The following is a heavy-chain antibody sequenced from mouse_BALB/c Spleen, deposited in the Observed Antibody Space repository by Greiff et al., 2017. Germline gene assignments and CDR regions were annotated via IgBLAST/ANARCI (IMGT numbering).Heavy chain of an antibody. CDR2: ISYDGSN. J-gene: IGHJ2*01. CDR3: ARRGKLLRYYFDY. CDR1: GYSITSGYY. V-gene: IGHV3-6*02. D-gene: IGHD1-1*01. Sequence: EVQLVESGPGLVKPSQSLSLTCSVTGYSITSGYYWNWIRQFPGNKLEWMGYISYDGSNNYNPSLKNRISITRDTSKNQFFLKLNSVTTEDTATYYCARRGKLLRYYFDYWGQGTTLTVSS.